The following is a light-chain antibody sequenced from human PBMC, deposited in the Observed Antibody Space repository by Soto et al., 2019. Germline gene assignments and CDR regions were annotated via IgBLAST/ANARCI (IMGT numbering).Light chain of an antibody. CDR2: GNS. J-gene: IGLJ2*01. V-gene: IGLV1-40*01. CDR1: SSNIGAGYD. CDR3: QSYDSSLSGVV. Sequence: QSALTQPRSVSGAPGQRVTISCTGSSSNIGAGYDVHWYQQLPGTAPKLLIYGNSNRPSGVPDRFSGSKSGTSASLAITGLQAEDEAVYYCQSYDSSLSGVVFGGGTKLTVL.